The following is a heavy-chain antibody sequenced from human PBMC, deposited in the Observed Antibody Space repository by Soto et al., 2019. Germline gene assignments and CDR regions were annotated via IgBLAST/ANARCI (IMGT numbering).Heavy chain of an antibody. Sequence: PGGSLRLSCAASGFTFSGYAMSWVRQAPGKGLEWVSAISGSGGSTYYADSVKGRFTISRDNSKNTLYLQMNSLRAEDTAVYYCERETYYDSSGYSDAFDIWGQGTMVTVSS. J-gene: IGHJ3*02. D-gene: IGHD3-22*01. CDR3: ERETYYDSSGYSDAFDI. CDR1: GFTFSGYA. V-gene: IGHV3-23*01. CDR2: ISGSGGST.